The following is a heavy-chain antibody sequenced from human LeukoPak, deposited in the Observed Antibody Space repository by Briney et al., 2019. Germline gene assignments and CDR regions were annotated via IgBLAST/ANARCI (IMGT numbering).Heavy chain of an antibody. V-gene: IGHV4-4*07. CDR1: GGSISSYY. J-gene: IGHJ6*03. D-gene: IGHD3-10*01. Sequence: SETLSLTCTVSGGSISSYYWSWIRQPAGKGLEWIGRIYTSGSTNYNPSLKSRVTMSVGTSKNQFSLKLSSVTAADTAVYYCARGSGSPYYYYMDVWGKGTTVTISS. CDR3: ARGSGSPYYYYMDV. CDR2: IYTSGST.